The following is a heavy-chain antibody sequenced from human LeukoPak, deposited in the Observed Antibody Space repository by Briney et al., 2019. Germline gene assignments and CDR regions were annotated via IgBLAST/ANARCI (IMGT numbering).Heavy chain of an antibody. Sequence: GGSLRLSCAASGFTFSNSAMSWVRQAPGKGLEWVSTFTGGDGSAYYADSVKGRFTISRDNSKNTLYLQMNSLRAEDTALYYCATYPPQWLVRGIDYWGQGTLVTVSS. D-gene: IGHD6-19*01. CDR1: GFTFSNSA. J-gene: IGHJ4*02. V-gene: IGHV3-23*01. CDR2: FTGGDGSA. CDR3: ATYPPQWLVRGIDY.